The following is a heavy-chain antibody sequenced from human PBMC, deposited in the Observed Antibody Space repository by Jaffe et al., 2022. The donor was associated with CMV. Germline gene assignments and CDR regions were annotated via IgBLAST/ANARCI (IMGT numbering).Heavy chain of an antibody. J-gene: IGHJ4*02. CDR1: GGSISSSSYY. V-gene: IGHV4-39*01. CDR2: IYYSGST. D-gene: IGHD4-4*01. Sequence: QLQLQESGPGLVKPSETLSLTCTVSGGSISSSSYYWGWIRQPPGKGLEWIGSIYYSGSTYYNPSLKSRVTISVDTSKNQFSLKLSSVTAADTAVYYCARPGGVTHPYVYFDYWGQGTLVTVSS. CDR3: ARPGGVTHPYVYFDY.